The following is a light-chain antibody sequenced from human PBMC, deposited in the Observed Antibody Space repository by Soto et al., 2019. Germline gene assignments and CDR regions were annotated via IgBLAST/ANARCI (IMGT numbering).Light chain of an antibody. Sequence: DIQMTQSPSSLSASVGDRATITCRASQSISSYLNWYQQKPGKAPKLLIYAASSLQSGVPSRFSGSGSGTDFTLTISSLQPEDFATYYYQQSYSTPRTFGQGTKVDIK. CDR3: QQSYSTPRT. V-gene: IGKV1-39*01. J-gene: IGKJ1*01. CDR2: AAS. CDR1: QSISSY.